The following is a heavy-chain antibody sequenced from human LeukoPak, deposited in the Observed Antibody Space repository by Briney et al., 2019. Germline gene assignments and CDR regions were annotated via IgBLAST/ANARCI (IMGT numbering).Heavy chain of an antibody. CDR3: ARARDSSSWYNS. D-gene: IGHD6-13*01. J-gene: IGHJ5*01. Sequence: APVKVSCKASGYTFSSYGISWIRQAPEQGLEWMGWISTYNANTNYAQKFQGRVTMTTDTSTSTAYMELRSLRSDDTAFYYCARARDSSSWYNSWGQGTLVTVSS. CDR2: ISTYNANT. V-gene: IGHV1-18*01. CDR1: GYTFSSYG.